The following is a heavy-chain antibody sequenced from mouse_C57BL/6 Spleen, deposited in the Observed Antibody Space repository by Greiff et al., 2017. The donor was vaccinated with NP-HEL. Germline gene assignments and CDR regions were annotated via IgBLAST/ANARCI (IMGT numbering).Heavy chain of an antibody. Sequence: QVHVKQSGAELVKPGASVKISCKASGYAFSSYWMNWVKQRPGKGLEWIGQIYPGDGVTNYNGKFKGKATLTADKSSSTAYMQLSSLTSEDSAVYFCARVTVVATEGYYFDYWGQGTTLTVSS. J-gene: IGHJ2*01. CDR2: IYPGDGVT. CDR1: GYAFSSYW. D-gene: IGHD1-1*01. CDR3: ARVTVVATEGYYFDY. V-gene: IGHV1-80*01.